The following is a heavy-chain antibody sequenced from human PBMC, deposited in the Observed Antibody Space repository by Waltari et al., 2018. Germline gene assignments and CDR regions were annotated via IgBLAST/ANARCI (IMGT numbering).Heavy chain of an antibody. J-gene: IGHJ2*01. Sequence: QVQLVESGGGVVQPGRSLRLSCAASGFTFSSYAMHWVRQAPGKGLEWVAVISYDGSNKYYADSVKGRFTISRDNSKNTRYLQMNSLRAEDTAVYYCAREILNIAVAGDWYFDLWGRGTLVTVSS. CDR1: GFTFSSYA. CDR2: ISYDGSNK. V-gene: IGHV3-30*04. CDR3: AREILNIAVAGDWYFDL. D-gene: IGHD6-19*01.